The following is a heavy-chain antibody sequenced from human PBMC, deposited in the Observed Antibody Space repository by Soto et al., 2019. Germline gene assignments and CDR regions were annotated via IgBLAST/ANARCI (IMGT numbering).Heavy chain of an antibody. CDR3: ARGDPIARVPIRWFDP. D-gene: IGHD6-13*01. CDR1: GYTFTGYY. V-gene: IGHV1-2*04. CDR2: INPNSGGT. J-gene: IGHJ5*02. Sequence: ASVKVSCKASGYTFTGYYMHWVRQAPGQGLEWMGWINPNSGGTNYAQKFQGWVTMTRDTSISTAYMELSRLRSDDTAAYYCARGDPIARVPIRWFDPWGQGTLVTVSS.